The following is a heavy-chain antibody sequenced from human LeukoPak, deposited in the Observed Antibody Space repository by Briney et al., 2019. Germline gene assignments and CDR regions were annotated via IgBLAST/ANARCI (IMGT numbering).Heavy chain of an antibody. CDR1: GDSISSDSYY. CDR2: IYYSGST. D-gene: IGHD3-10*01. V-gene: IGHV4-39*01. Sequence: SETLSLTCTVSGDSISSDSYYWGWIRQPPGKGLEWIGSIYYSGSTYYNPSLKSRVTISVDTSKNQFSLKLSSVTAADTAVYYCASLLLLFSRGYWGQGTLVTVSS. CDR3: ASLLLLFSRGY. J-gene: IGHJ4*02.